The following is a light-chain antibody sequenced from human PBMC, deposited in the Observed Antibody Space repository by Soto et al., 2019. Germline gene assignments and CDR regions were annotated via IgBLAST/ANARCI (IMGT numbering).Light chain of an antibody. CDR1: SSDVGSYNL. V-gene: IGLV2-23*01. CDR2: EGT. CDR3: SSYAGDSTLV. J-gene: IGLJ2*01. Sequence: QSVLTQPASVSGSPGQSITISCTGTSSDVGSYNLVSWYQQHPDKAPKLMIYEGTKRPSGVSNRLSGSKSGNTASLTISGLQAEDEADYYCSSYAGDSTLVFGGGTKLTVL.